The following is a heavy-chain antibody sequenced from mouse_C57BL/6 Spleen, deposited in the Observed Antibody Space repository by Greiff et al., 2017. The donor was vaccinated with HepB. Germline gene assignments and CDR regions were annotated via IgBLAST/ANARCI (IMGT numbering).Heavy chain of an antibody. CDR2: IDPETGGT. CDR3: TREEGYAMDY. V-gene: IGHV1-15*01. J-gene: IGHJ4*01. CDR1: GYTFTDYE. Sequence: QVQLQQSGAELVRPVASVTLSCKASGYTFTDYEMHWVKQTPVHGLEWIGAIDPETGGTAYNQKFKGKAILTADKSSSTAYMELRSLTSEDSAVYYCTREEGYAMDYWGQGTSVTVSS.